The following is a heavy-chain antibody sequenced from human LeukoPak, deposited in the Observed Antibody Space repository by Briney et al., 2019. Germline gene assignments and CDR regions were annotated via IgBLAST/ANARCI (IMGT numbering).Heavy chain of an antibody. CDR3: AKGEGTYYPYYFDY. V-gene: IGHV3-9*01. J-gene: IGHJ4*02. CDR2: ISWNSGNI. Sequence: GRSLRLSCAASGFTFDAYAMHWVRQAPGKGLEWVSGISWNSGNIGYADSVKGRFTISRDNAKNSLYLQMNSLRAEDTALYYCAKGEGTYYPYYFDYWGQGTLVTVSS. CDR1: GFTFDAYA. D-gene: IGHD1-26*01.